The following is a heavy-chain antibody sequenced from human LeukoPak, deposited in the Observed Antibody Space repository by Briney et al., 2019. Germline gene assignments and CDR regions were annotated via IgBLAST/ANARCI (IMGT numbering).Heavy chain of an antibody. CDR2: MNPNSGNT. D-gene: IGHD4-17*01. Sequence: ASVKVSCKASGYTFTSYDINWVRQATGQGLEWMGWMNPNSGNTGYAQKFQGRVTMTRNTSISTAYMELSSLRSEDTAVYYCARDYGDYGHYYYGMDVWGQGTTVTVSS. J-gene: IGHJ6*02. CDR3: ARDYGDYGHYYYGMDV. CDR1: GYTFTSYD. V-gene: IGHV1-8*01.